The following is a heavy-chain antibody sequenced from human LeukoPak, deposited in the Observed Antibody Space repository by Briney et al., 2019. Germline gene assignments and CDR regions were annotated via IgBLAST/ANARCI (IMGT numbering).Heavy chain of an antibody. CDR2: IFYNGNT. CDR1: GDSISTYY. V-gene: IGHV4-59*01. D-gene: IGHD2/OR15-2a*01. J-gene: IGHJ3*02. CDR3: ARDFSAAFDI. Sequence: PSETLSLTCTVSGDSISTYYWSWIRQPPGKGLEWIGYIFYNGNTNYNPSLKSRVTISLDTSKNQFSLKLSSVTAADTAVYYCARDFSAAFDIWGQGTMVTVSS.